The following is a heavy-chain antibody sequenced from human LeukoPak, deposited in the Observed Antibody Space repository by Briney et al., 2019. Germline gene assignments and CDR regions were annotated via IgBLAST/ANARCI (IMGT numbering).Heavy chain of an antibody. V-gene: IGHV3-48*04. Sequence: GGSLRLSCAASKFTFSDYSMSWVRQTPGKGLEWVSYISDHGKSRNYVDSVKGRFTISRDNAKNSLYLQMNSLRVEDTASYFCARARIAAPLLDYWGQGTLVTVSS. CDR3: ARARIAAPLLDY. J-gene: IGHJ4*02. CDR2: ISDHGKSR. D-gene: IGHD6-13*01. CDR1: KFTFSDYS.